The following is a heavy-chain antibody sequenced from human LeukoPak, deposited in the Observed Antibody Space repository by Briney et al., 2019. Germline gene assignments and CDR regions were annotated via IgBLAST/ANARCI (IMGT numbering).Heavy chain of an antibody. V-gene: IGHV3-23*01. Sequence: AGTLRLSCAAYTFTFSSNAMSWDRPAPGQGLKWFASISGSGSSTYYADSVKGRFTISRDNSRNTLYLHMNSLRDEDTAVYYCARGRALGKLRVFYFDYWGQGTLVTVSS. D-gene: IGHD7-27*01. J-gene: IGHJ4*02. CDR3: ARGRALGKLRVFYFDY. CDR2: ISGSGSST. CDR1: TFTFSSNA.